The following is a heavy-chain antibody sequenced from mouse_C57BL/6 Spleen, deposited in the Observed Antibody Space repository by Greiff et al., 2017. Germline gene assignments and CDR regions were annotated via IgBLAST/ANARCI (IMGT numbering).Heavy chain of an antibody. D-gene: IGHD2-5*01. CDR1: GYTFTSYW. V-gene: IGHV1-55*01. CDR2: IYPGSGST. CDR3: ARGRRGYSNYGY. J-gene: IGHJ2*01. Sequence: QVQLQQPGAELVKPGASVKMSCKASGYTFTSYWITWVKQRPGQGLEWIGDIYPGSGSTNYNEKFKSKATLTVDTSSSTAYMQLSSLTSEDSAVYYCARGRRGYSNYGYWGQGTTLTVSS.